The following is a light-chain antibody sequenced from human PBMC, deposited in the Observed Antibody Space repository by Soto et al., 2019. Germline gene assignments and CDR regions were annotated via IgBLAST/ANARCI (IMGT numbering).Light chain of an antibody. CDR1: QSITNKY. Sequence: EIVLTQSPDTLSLSPGERATFSCRATQSITNKYVAWYQQKAGQAPRLLIYGASTRATGIPDRFRGSGSGTDFTLSIIRLEPEDFPVYYCHQYLDSPNTFGQGTNLEIK. CDR3: HQYLDSPNT. V-gene: IGKV3-20*01. CDR2: GAS. J-gene: IGKJ2*01.